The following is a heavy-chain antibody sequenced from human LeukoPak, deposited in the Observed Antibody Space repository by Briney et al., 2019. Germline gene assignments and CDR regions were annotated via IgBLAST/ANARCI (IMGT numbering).Heavy chain of an antibody. J-gene: IGHJ6*04. CDR3: ARDRGCSGGSCYPNYYYYGMDV. CDR2: IWYDGSNK. D-gene: IGHD2-15*01. V-gene: IGHV3-33*01. CDR1: GFTFSSYG. Sequence: GGSLRLSCAASGFTFSSYGMHWVRQAPGKGLEWVAVIWYDGSNKYYADSVKGRFTISRDNSKNTLYLQMNSLRAEDTAVYYCARDRGCSGGSCYPNYYYYGMDVWGKGTTVTVSS.